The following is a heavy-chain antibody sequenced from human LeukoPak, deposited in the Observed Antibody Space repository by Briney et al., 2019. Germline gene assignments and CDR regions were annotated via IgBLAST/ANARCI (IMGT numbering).Heavy chain of an antibody. CDR3: ARGGRVYCSSTSCYTDWFDP. Sequence: EASVKVSCKASGYTFTSYGISWGPQAPGQGPEGIGWISSYNRNTNYAQKLRGRVTMTTDPSTRTAYMELRSLRSDDTAVYYCARGGRVYCSSTSCYTDWFDPWGQGTLVTVSS. CDR2: ISSYNRNT. V-gene: IGHV1-18*01. J-gene: IGHJ5*02. D-gene: IGHD2-2*02. CDR1: GYTFTSYG.